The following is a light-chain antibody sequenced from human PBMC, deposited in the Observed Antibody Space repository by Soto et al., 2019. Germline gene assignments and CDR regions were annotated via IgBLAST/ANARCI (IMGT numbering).Light chain of an antibody. J-gene: IGKJ2*02. CDR1: QSVRSSY. Sequence: EIELTQSPGTLSLSPGERATLSCRASQSVRSSYLAWYQQKPGQAPRLLIYGASSRATGIPDRFSGSGSGTDFTLTISRLEPEDFAVYYCQQYGSSPSTFGQGNELEIK. CDR3: QQYGSSPST. CDR2: GAS. V-gene: IGKV3-20*01.